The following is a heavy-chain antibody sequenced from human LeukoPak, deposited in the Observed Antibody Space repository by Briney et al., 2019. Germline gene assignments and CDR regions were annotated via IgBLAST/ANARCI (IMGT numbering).Heavy chain of an antibody. CDR3: ARNLRMIGQDAFDI. Sequence: SETLSLTCTVSGGSISSYYWSWIRQPAGKGLEWIGRIYTSGSTNYNPSLKSRVTISVDTSKNQFSLKLSSVTAADTAVYYCARNLRMIGQDAFDIWGQGTMVTVSS. CDR1: GGSISSYY. J-gene: IGHJ3*02. D-gene: IGHD3-22*01. CDR2: IYTSGST. V-gene: IGHV4-4*07.